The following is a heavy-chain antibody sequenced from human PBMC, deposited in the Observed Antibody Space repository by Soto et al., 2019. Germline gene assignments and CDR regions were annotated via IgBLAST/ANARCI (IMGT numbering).Heavy chain of an antibody. V-gene: IGHV3-33*01. Sequence: QVQLVESGGGVVQPGGSLRLSCATSGFTFSDSGMHWVRQAPGKGLEWVAVIWSDGSDKSYADSVEGRFTISRDNSKKTLYFQMNSRGAEDRAVYYCGRSNRSRRPSGWGGGFAYWGQGTLVTVSS. D-gene: IGHD3-16*01. CDR3: GRSNRSRRPSGWGGGFAY. J-gene: IGHJ4*02. CDR1: GFTFSDSG. CDR2: IWSDGSDK.